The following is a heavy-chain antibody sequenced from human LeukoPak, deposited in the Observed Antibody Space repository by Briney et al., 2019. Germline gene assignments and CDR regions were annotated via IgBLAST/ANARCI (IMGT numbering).Heavy chain of an antibody. CDR3: AKDFWSSGQPNHYYFDY. CDR2: ISGSGGST. J-gene: IGHJ4*02. CDR1: GFTFSGYA. V-gene: IGHV3-23*01. Sequence: GGSLRLSCAASGFTFSGYAMSWVRQAPGKGLEWVSAISGSGGSTYYADSVKGRFTIARDNSKNTLYLQMNSLRAEDTAVYYCAKDFWSSGQPNHYYFDYWGQGTLVTVSS. D-gene: IGHD3-3*01.